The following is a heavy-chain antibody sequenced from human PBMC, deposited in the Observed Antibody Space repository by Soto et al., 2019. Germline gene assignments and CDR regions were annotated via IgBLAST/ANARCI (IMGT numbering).Heavy chain of an antibody. CDR2: IWYDGSNK. D-gene: IGHD6-19*01. CDR1: GFTFSSYG. Sequence: PGGSVRRSCAASGFTFSSYGMHWVRQAPGKGLEWVAVIWYDGSNKYYADSVKGRFTISRDNSKNTLYLQVNSLRAEDTAVYYCARGRARLAPTYYFDYWGQGTLVRVSS. V-gene: IGHV3-33*01. CDR3: ARGRARLAPTYYFDY. J-gene: IGHJ4*02.